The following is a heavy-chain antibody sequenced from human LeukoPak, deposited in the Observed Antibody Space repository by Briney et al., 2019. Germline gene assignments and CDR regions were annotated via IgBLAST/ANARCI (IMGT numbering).Heavy chain of an antibody. CDR2: IHYSGST. Sequence: SETLSLTCTVSGGSISSYYWSWIRQPPGKGLEWIGYIHYSGSTNYSPPLKSRVTISVDTSKNQFSLKLSSVTAADTAVYYCATADSTSWVDYWGQGTLVTVSS. CDR1: GGSISSYY. V-gene: IGHV4-59*01. CDR3: ATADSTSWVDY. D-gene: IGHD2-2*01. J-gene: IGHJ4*02.